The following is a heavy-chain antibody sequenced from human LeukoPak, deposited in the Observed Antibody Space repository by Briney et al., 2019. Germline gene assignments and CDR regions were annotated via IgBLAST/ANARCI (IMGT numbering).Heavy chain of an antibody. CDR3: ARGGDYVGVAARIDL. J-gene: IGHJ5*02. CDR1: GFTFTDHY. CDR2: IAPRPNII. V-gene: IGHV3-11*01. Sequence: PGGSLRLSCSASGFTFTDHYMAWIRQTPGRGLEWVSYIAPRPNIIYYVDSVKGRFSVSADSVKNSLYLQMNNLRPEDSALYYCARGGDYVGVAARIDLWGRGTLVTVSS. D-gene: IGHD4-17*01.